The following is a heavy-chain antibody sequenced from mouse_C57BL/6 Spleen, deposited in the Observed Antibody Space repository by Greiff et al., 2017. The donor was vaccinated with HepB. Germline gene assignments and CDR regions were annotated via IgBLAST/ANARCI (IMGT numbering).Heavy chain of an antibody. CDR1: GYTFTSYW. CDR3: ARSSYYYGSSYRYFDV. V-gene: IGHV1-55*01. CDR2: IYPGSGST. D-gene: IGHD1-1*01. J-gene: IGHJ1*03. Sequence: QVQLKQPGAELVKPGASVKMSCKASGYTFTSYWITWVKQRPGQGLEWIGDIYPGSGSTNYNEKFKSKATLTVDTSSSTAYMQLSSLTSEDSAVYYCARSSYYYGSSYRYFDVWGTGTTVTVSS.